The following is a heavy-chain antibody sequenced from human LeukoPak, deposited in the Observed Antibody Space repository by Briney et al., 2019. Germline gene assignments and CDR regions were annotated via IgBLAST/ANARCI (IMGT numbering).Heavy chain of an antibody. J-gene: IGHJ4*02. CDR1: GYSISSGYY. V-gene: IGHV4-38-2*01. Sequence: PSETLSLTCAVSGYSISSGYYWGWIRQPPGKGREWIGSIYHSGSTYYNPSLKSRVTISVDTSNNQFSLKLSSVTAADTAVYYCGRADSGCDFHYWGQRTLVTAAS. CDR3: GRADSGCDFHY. CDR2: IYHSGST. D-gene: IGHD5-12*01.